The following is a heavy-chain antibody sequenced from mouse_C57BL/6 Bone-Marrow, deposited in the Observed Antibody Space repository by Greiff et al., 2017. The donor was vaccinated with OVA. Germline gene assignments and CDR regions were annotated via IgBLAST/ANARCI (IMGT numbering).Heavy chain of an antibody. J-gene: IGHJ3*01. CDR2: ISNGGGST. Sequence: EVNVVESGGGLVQPGGSLKLSCAASGFTFSDYYMYWVRQTPEKRLEWVAYISNGGGSTYYPDTVKGRFTISRDNAKNTLYLQIRRLKSEDTAMYYCARKGYGSAYWGKGTLVTVSA. V-gene: IGHV5-12*01. D-gene: IGHD1-1*01. CDR1: GFTFSDYY. CDR3: ARKGYGSAY.